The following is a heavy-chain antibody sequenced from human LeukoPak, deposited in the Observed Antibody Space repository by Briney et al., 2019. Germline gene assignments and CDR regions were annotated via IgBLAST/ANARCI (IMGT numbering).Heavy chain of an antibody. D-gene: IGHD5-12*01. CDR2: VYYSGST. J-gene: IGHJ4*02. CDR1: GGSISSYY. V-gene: IGHV4-59*12. CDR3: ARDLRGYSGYNSFGY. Sequence: NPSETLSLTCTVSGGSISSYYWSWIRQPPGKGLEWIGYVYYSGSTNYNPSLKSRVTISVDKSKNQFSLKLSSVTAADTAVYYCARDLRGYSGYNSFGYWGQGTLVTVSS.